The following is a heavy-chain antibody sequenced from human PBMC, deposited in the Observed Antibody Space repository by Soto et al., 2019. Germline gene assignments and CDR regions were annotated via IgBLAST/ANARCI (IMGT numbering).Heavy chain of an antibody. J-gene: IGHJ4*02. Sequence: RASVKVSCKASGYTFTSYGISWVRQAPGQGLEWMGWISAYNGNTNYAQKLQGRVTMTTDTSTSTAYMELRSLRSDDTAVYYCARSGYYDSSGYYYPFGDYFDYWGQGTLVTVSS. CDR2: ISAYNGNT. V-gene: IGHV1-18*01. CDR1: GYTFTSYG. CDR3: ARSGYYDSSGYYYPFGDYFDY. D-gene: IGHD3-22*01.